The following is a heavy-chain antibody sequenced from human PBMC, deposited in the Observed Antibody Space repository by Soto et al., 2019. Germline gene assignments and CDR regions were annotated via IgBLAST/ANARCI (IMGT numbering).Heavy chain of an antibody. D-gene: IGHD3-22*01. Sequence: SETLSLTCSVSGGSISSSSYYWGWIRQPPGKGLEWIGSIYYSGSTYYNPSLKSRVTISVDTSKNQFSLKLSSVTAADTAVYYCARLSDYYDSSGSIPPYYYYYYGMDVWGQGTTVTVSS. CDR2: IYYSGST. V-gene: IGHV4-39*01. CDR3: ARLSDYYDSSGSIPPYYYYYYGMDV. CDR1: GGSISSSSYY. J-gene: IGHJ6*02.